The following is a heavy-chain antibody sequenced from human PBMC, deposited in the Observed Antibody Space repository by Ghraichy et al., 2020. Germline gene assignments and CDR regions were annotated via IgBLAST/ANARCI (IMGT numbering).Heavy chain of an antibody. CDR1: GFIFRNYE. CDR2: ITSSGRTI. CDR3: AREMEWYNSGWV. D-gene: IGHD6-19*01. V-gene: IGHV3-48*03. J-gene: IGHJ4*02. Sequence: GGSLRLSCEASGFIFRNYEMNWVRQAPGKGLEWVAYITSSGRTINYADSLKGRFTISRDNAKDLLYLQMNGLRAEDTATYYCAREMEWYNSGWVWGRGTLVTVSS.